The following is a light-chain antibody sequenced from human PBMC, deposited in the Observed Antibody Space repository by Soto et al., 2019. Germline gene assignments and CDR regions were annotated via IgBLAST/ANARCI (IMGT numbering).Light chain of an antibody. J-gene: IGKJ4*01. CDR1: QSVSSGH. CDR3: QHRGNWPLT. V-gene: IGKV3D-20*02. CDR2: GAS. Sequence: ETVMTQSPGTLSVSLGERASLSCRASQSVSSGHLAWYQQKPGQAPRLLIYGASSRATGIPDRFSGSGSGTDFSLTISSLEPEDFAVYYCQHRGNWPLTFGGGTKVDIK.